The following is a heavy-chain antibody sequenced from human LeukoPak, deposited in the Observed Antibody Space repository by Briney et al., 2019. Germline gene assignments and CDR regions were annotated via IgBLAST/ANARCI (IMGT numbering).Heavy chain of an antibody. CDR2: IGFGDDSA. CDR3: AKDPTSVGGRHDWLLDS. D-gene: IGHD3-9*01. Sequence: GGSLRLSCAASGFTFNNYAMSWIRQAPGKGLEWVSTIGFGDDSAYYADSVKGRFTISRDNSKNTLYLQMNYLRAEDTAVYYCAKDPTSVGGRHDWLLDSWGQGTLVTVSS. CDR1: GFTFNNYA. J-gene: IGHJ5*02. V-gene: IGHV3-23*01.